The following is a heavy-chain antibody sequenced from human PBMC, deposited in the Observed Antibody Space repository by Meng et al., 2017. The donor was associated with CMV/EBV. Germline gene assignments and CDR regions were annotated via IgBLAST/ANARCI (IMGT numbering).Heavy chain of an antibody. Sequence: KVSCKGSGYSFTSYWIGWVRQMPGKGLEWMGIIYPGDSDTRYSPSFQGQVTISADKSISTAYLQWSSLKASDNAMYYCASRTRTHAFDIWGQGTMVTVSS. D-gene: IGHD3/OR15-3a*01. V-gene: IGHV5-51*01. CDR2: IYPGDSDT. J-gene: IGHJ3*02. CDR1: GYSFTSYW. CDR3: ASRTRTHAFDI.